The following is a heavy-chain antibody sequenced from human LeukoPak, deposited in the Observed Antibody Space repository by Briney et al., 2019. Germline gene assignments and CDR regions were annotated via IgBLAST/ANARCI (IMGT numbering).Heavy chain of an antibody. Sequence: SLKVSCKASGDTFSTYAFNWVRHAHGQGLEWTGGIVPISDTTNYAQTLQGRGTITADKSTNTVYMELSSLTAEDTGVYYCARGASVRVVPMSYYYAMDVWGEGTTVIVPS. J-gene: IGHJ6*04. CDR3: ARGASVRVVPMSYYYAMDV. D-gene: IGHD2-2*01. V-gene: IGHV1-69*06. CDR2: IVPISDTT. CDR1: GDTFSTYA.